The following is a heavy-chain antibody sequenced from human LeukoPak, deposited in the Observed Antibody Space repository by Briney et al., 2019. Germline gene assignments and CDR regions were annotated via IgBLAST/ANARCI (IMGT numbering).Heavy chain of an antibody. D-gene: IGHD3-10*01. J-gene: IGHJ6*03. V-gene: IGHV1-8*01. Sequence: ASVKVSCKASGYTFTSYDINWVRQATGQGLEWMGWMNPNSGNTGYAQKFQGRVIMTRNTSISTAYMELSRLRSDDTAVYYCARSLFYYMDVWGKGTTVTISS. CDR2: MNPNSGNT. CDR1: GYTFTSYD. CDR3: ARSLFYYMDV.